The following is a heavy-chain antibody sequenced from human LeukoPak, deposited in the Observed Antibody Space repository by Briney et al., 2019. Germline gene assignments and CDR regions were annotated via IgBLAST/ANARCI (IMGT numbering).Heavy chain of an antibody. CDR1: GFTFSSYA. Sequence: GGSLRLSCAASGFTFSSYAMSWVRQAPGKGLEWVSAISGSGASTYYADSVKGRFTISRDNSKNTLYLQMNSLKTEDTAVYYCTSTPPCSGGSCYSAFDIWGQGTMVTVSS. J-gene: IGHJ3*02. CDR2: ISGSGAST. V-gene: IGHV3-23*01. D-gene: IGHD2-15*01. CDR3: TSTPPCSGGSCYSAFDI.